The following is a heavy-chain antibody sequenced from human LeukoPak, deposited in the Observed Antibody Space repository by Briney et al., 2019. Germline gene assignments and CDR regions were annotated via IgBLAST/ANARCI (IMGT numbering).Heavy chain of an antibody. CDR2: INHSGST. V-gene: IGHV4-34*01. J-gene: IGHJ4*02. D-gene: IGHD3-22*01. CDR3: ARSTAYYYDHDYFDY. Sequence: PSETLSLTCAVYGGSFSGYYWSWIRQPPGKGLEWIGEINHSGSTNYNPSLKSRVTVSVDTSKNQFSLKLSSVTAADTAVYYCARSTAYYYDHDYFDYWGQGTLVTVSS. CDR1: GGSFSGYY.